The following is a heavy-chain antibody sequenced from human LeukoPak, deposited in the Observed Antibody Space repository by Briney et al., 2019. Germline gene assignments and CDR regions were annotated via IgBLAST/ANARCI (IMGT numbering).Heavy chain of an antibody. CDR3: AKAVNDYYDSSGYFDY. CDR1: KFTFSSYS. J-gene: IGHJ4*02. D-gene: IGHD3-22*01. CDR2: ISSSINTM. V-gene: IGHV3-48*01. Sequence: GGSLRLSCAASKFTFSSYSLNWVRQAPGKGLEWVSYISSSINTMYYADSVKGRFTISRDNAKKSLYLQMNSLRVEDTAVYYCAKAVNDYYDSSGYFDYWGQGTLVTVSS.